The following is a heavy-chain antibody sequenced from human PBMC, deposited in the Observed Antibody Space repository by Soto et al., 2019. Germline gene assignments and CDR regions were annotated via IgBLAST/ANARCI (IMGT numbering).Heavy chain of an antibody. CDR1: GGAISSGTSY. J-gene: IGHJ4*02. CDR2: IFYSGRF. CDR3: ARAPETTSIVGVALPYFFDY. D-gene: IGHD3-3*01. Sequence: QVQLQESGPGLVKPSQTLSLTCSVSGGAISSGTSYWSWIRQRPGEGLEWIGYIFYSGRFYYTQALTGRVLILADTSKMQFTLIRSSVTAADTAVYFCARAPETTSIVGVALPYFFDYWGQGTLVTVSS. V-gene: IGHV4-31*03.